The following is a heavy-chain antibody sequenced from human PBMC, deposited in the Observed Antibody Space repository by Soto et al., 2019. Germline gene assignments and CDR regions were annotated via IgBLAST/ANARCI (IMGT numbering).Heavy chain of an antibody. J-gene: IGHJ6*02. V-gene: IGHV4-30-4*08. Sequence: SETLSLTCTVSGGSFTGHFWSWVRQPPGKGPEWIGYIYYSGSTYYNPSLKSRVTISVDTSKNQFSLNLSSVTAADTAVYYCAKEPVSITIFGVSGMDVWGRGTTVTVSS. CDR3: AKEPVSITIFGVSGMDV. D-gene: IGHD3-3*01. CDR2: IYYSGST. CDR1: GGSFTGHF.